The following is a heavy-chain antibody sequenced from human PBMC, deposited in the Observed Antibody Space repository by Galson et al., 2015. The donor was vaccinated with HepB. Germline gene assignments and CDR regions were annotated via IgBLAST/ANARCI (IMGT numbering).Heavy chain of an antibody. CDR1: GFTFSSYG. CDR2: ISYDGSNK. CDR3: AKAAERWLQLGFFDY. J-gene: IGHJ4*02. Sequence: SLRLSCAASGFTFSSYGMHWVRQAPGKGLEWVAVISYDGSNKYYADSVKGRFTISRDNSKNTLYLQMNSLRAEDTAVYYCAKAAERWLQLGFFDYWGQGTLVTVSS. D-gene: IGHD5-24*01. V-gene: IGHV3-30*18.